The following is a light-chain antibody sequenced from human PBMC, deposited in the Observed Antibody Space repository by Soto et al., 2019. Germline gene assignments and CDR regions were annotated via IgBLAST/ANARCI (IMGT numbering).Light chain of an antibody. CDR3: AAWDDSLSGRV. Sequence: QSVLTQPPSASGTPGQRVTISCSGMSSNIGTNYVNWYQQVPGTAPKLLIYTNNLRPSGVPDRFSGSKSGTSASLAISGLRSEDEAYYYCAAWDDSLSGRVFGGGTKLTVL. J-gene: IGLJ3*02. CDR1: SSNIGTNY. CDR2: TNN. V-gene: IGLV1-47*02.